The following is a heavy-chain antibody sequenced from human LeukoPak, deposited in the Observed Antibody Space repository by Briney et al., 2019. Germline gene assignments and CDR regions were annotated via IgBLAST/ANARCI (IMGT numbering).Heavy chain of an antibody. D-gene: IGHD7-27*01. CDR2: IWYDGSNK. Sequence: GGSLRLSCVASGFTFTDYFMSWVRQAPGKGLEWVAVIWYDGSNKYYADSVKGRFTISRDNSKNTLYLQMNSLRAEDTAVYYCAREAWGPRRPYYFDYWGQGTLVTVSS. J-gene: IGHJ4*02. V-gene: IGHV3-33*08. CDR3: AREAWGPRRPYYFDY. CDR1: GFTFTDYF.